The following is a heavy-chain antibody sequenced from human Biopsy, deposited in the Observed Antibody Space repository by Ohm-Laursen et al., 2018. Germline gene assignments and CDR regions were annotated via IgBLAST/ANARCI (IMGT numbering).Heavy chain of an antibody. CDR3: ARGYSRRVSIFEASIYWFDT. V-gene: IGHV1-8*01. Sequence: SVKVSCKASGYSFSTYDVNWVRQARGQGLVWMGWMIPSSGKTGYAQRFQGRVTLTMNTSISTAYMELSGLRSEDTAVYFCARGYSRRVSIFEASIYWFDTWGQGTLVTVSS. CDR2: MIPSSGKT. D-gene: IGHD6-6*01. J-gene: IGHJ5*02. CDR1: GYSFSTYD.